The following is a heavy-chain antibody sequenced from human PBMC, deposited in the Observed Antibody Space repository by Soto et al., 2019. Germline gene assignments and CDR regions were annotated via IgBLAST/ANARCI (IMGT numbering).Heavy chain of an antibody. Sequence: QVQLVESGGGVVQPGRSLRLSCAASGFTFSSYAMHWVRQAPGKGLEWVAVISYDGSNKYYADSVKGRFTISRDNSKNTLYLQMNSLRAEDTAVYYCARSPHYYDSSGVYYGMDVWGQGTTVTVSS. J-gene: IGHJ6*02. CDR2: ISYDGSNK. CDR1: GFTFSSYA. V-gene: IGHV3-30-3*01. D-gene: IGHD3-22*01. CDR3: ARSPHYYDSSGVYYGMDV.